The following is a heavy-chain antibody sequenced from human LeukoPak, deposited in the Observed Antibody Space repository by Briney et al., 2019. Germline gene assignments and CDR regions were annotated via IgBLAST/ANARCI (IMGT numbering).Heavy chain of an antibody. J-gene: IGHJ4*02. CDR3: ARAPVSSCRGAYCYPFDY. Sequence: GGSLRLSCAPSGFPLSSYAMSWVRQAPGKGLEWVSATSSSDAGTYYADSVRGRFTISRDNSKNTLYLQMNSLRLEEAAVYFCARAPVSSCRGAYCYPFDYWGQGTLVTVSS. CDR1: GFPLSSYA. D-gene: IGHD2-21*01. V-gene: IGHV3-23*01. CDR2: TSSSDAGT.